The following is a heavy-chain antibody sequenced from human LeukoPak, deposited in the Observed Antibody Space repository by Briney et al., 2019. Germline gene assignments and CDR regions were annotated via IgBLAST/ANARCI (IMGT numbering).Heavy chain of an antibody. J-gene: IGHJ4*02. CDR3: ARGGVAAAGTPFDFDY. V-gene: IGHV4-59*01. D-gene: IGHD6-13*01. CDR1: GGSISSYY. CDR2: IYYSGST. Sequence: SETLSLTRTVSGGSISSYYWSWIRQPPGKGLEWIGYIYYSGSTNYNPSLKSRVTISVDTSKNQFSLKLSSVTAADTAVYYCARGGVAAAGTPFDFDYWGQGTLVTVSS.